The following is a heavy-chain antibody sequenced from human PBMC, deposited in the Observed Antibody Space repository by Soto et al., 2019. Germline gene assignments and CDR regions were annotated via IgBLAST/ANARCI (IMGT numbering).Heavy chain of an antibody. CDR3: ARGVGSSPPQY. Sequence: ETLSLTCTISGGSVGVYYWSWIRQSTGQGLEWIGYIYASGSPYYNPSLRSRVTISADTSKNQISLKLTSPAAADTAVYYCARGVGSSPPQYWGRGTLVTVSS. V-gene: IGHV4-59*02. J-gene: IGHJ4*02. D-gene: IGHD1-26*01. CDR1: GGSVGVYY. CDR2: IYASGSP.